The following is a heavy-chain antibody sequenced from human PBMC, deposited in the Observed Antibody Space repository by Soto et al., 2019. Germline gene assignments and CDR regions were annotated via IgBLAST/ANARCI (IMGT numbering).Heavy chain of an antibody. J-gene: IGHJ4*02. CDR3: ARDHPTGPIGGEGVVY. CDR2: INSDGSST. V-gene: IGHV3-74*01. CDR1: GFTFSSYW. D-gene: IGHD4-17*01. Sequence: EVQLVESGGGLVQPGGSLRLSCAASGFTFSSYWMHWVRQAPGKGLVWVSRINSDGSSTSYADSVKGRFTISRDNAKNTLYLQMNSLRAEDTAVYYCARDHPTGPIGGEGVVYWGQGTLVTVSS.